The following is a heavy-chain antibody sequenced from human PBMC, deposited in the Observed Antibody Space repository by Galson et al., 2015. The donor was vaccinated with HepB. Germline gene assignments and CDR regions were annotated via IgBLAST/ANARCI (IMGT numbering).Heavy chain of an antibody. D-gene: IGHD3-10*01. V-gene: IGHV1-69*04. J-gene: IGHJ4*02. CDR2: IIPILGIA. CDR1: GGTFSSYA. CDR3: ARDEGWVRTYFDY. Sequence: SVKVSCKASGGTFSSYAISWVRQAPGQGLEWMGRIIPILGIANYAQKFQGRVTITADKSTSTAYMELSSLRSEDTAVYYCARDEGWVRTYFDYWGQGTLVTVSS.